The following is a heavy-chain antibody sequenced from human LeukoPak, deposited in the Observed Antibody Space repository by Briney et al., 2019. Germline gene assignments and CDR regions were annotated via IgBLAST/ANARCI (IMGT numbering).Heavy chain of an antibody. J-gene: IGHJ6*04. CDR3: ASETYYYGSGSRYNGV. Sequence: AETLSLTCAVSGGSISSSNWWSWVRQPPGKGLDWIGEIYHSGSTNYNPSLKSRVTISVDKSKNQFSLKLSSVTAADTAVYYCASETYYYGSGSRYNGVWGKGTTVTVSS. CDR2: IYHSGST. D-gene: IGHD3-10*01. CDR1: GGSISSSNW. V-gene: IGHV4-4*02.